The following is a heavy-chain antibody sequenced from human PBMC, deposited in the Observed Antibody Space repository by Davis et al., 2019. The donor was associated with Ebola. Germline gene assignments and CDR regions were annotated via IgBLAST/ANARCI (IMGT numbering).Heavy chain of an antibody. CDR2: TYYRSKWYN. CDR3: ARERGEIQLWLYYYYMDV. J-gene: IGHJ6*03. CDR1: GDSVSSNSAA. D-gene: IGHD5-18*01. Sequence: SQTLSLTCAISGDSVSSNSAAWNWIRQSPSRGLEWLGRTYYRSKWYNDYAVSVKSRITINPDTSKNQFSLQLNSVTPEDTAVYYCARERGEIQLWLYYYYMDVWGKGTTVTVSS. V-gene: IGHV6-1*01.